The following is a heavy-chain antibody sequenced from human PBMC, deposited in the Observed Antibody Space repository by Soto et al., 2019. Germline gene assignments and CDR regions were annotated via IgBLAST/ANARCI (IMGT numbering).Heavy chain of an antibody. Sequence: GGSLRLSCAASGLTFNDYAMTWVRQTPEKGLEWVSGISGAGRGTYYADSVKGRFTISRDNSKNTLYLQMSNLRGEDSARYFCAKDPRPYCSSTACYSWFDSWGQGTLVTVSS. CDR3: AKDPRPYCSSTACYSWFDS. J-gene: IGHJ5*01. D-gene: IGHD2-2*01. V-gene: IGHV3-23*01. CDR1: GLTFNDYA. CDR2: ISGAGRGT.